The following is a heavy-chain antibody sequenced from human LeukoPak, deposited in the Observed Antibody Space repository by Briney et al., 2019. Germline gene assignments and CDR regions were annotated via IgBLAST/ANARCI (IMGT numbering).Heavy chain of an antibody. V-gene: IGHV3-23*01. J-gene: IGHJ4*02. D-gene: IGHD3-16*01. CDR3: AKDLDDRN. CDR1: GFTFSRYY. Sequence: GGSLRLSCAGSGFTFSRYYMSWVRQAPGKGLDWVSGITGSGDTTYSADSVKGRFTISRDNSKNTLYLQMNSLRAEDTAVYYCAKDLDDRNWGEGTLVTVSS. CDR2: ITGSGDTT.